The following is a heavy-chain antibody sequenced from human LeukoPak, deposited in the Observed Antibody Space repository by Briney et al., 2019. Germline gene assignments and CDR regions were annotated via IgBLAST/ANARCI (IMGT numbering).Heavy chain of an antibody. V-gene: IGHV3-30*18. Sequence: HPGGSLRLSCAASGFTFGSYGMHWVRQAPGKGLEWVAVISYDGSNKYYADSVKGRFTISRDNSKNTLYLQMNSLRAEDTAVYYCAKDDVLYYYDSSGYYPDCWGQGTLVTVSS. CDR3: AKDDVLYYYDSSGYYPDC. D-gene: IGHD3-22*01. J-gene: IGHJ4*02. CDR2: ISYDGSNK. CDR1: GFTFGSYG.